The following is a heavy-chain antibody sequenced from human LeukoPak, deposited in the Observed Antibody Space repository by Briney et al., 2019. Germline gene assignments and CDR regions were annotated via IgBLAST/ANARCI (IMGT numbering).Heavy chain of an antibody. J-gene: IGHJ4*02. CDR3: ASSSWGNYEGY. Sequence: GGSLRLSCAASGFTFSTHSMNWVRQAPGKGLEWLSFISHRDGTTYYADSVRGRFTISRDNAKNSLYLQMNSLRDEDTAVYYCASSSWGNYEGYWGQGTLVTVSS. V-gene: IGHV3-48*02. CDR1: GFTFSTHS. CDR2: ISHRDGTT. D-gene: IGHD1-7*01.